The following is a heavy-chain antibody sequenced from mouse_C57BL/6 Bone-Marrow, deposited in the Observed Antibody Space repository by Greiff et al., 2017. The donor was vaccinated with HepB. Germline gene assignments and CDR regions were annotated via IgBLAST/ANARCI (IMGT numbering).Heavy chain of an antibody. CDR3: ASYDGYSDWYFDV. CDR1: GYTFTDHT. J-gene: IGHJ1*03. CDR2: IYPRDGST. D-gene: IGHD2-3*01. Sequence: QVQLQQSDAELVKPGASVKISCKVSGYTFTDHTIHWMKQRPEQGLEWIGYIYPRDGSTKYNEKFKGKATLTADKSSSTAYMQRNSLTSEDSAVYFCASYDGYSDWYFDVWGTGTTVTVSS. V-gene: IGHV1-78*01.